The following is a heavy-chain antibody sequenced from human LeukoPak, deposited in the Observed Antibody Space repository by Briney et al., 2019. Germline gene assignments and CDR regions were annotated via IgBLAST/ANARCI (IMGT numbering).Heavy chain of an antibody. Sequence: SETLSLTCTVSGGSISSYHWSWIRQPPGKGLEWIGYIYYSGSTNYNPSLKSRVTMSVDTSKNQFSLKLSSVTAADTAVYYCARSLGYYDSSGYPDAFDIWGQGTMATVSS. CDR1: GGSISSYH. CDR2: IYYSGST. J-gene: IGHJ3*02. CDR3: ARSLGYYDSSGYPDAFDI. D-gene: IGHD3-22*01. V-gene: IGHV4-59*12.